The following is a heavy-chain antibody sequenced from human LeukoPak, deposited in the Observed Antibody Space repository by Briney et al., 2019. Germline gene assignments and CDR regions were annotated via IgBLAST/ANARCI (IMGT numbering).Heavy chain of an antibody. V-gene: IGHV3-48*01. J-gene: IGHJ4*02. D-gene: IGHD4/OR15-4a*01. CDR1: GFTFSSFS. CDR2: ISSSGPTI. CDR3: TRLHGAYPIAF. Sequence: GGSLRLSCAASGFTFSSFSMNWVRQAPGKGLEWISYISSSGPTIYYADSVKGRFTISRDNAKNSVYLQMNSLRAEDTAVYYCTRLHGAYPIAFGGQGTLVTVSS.